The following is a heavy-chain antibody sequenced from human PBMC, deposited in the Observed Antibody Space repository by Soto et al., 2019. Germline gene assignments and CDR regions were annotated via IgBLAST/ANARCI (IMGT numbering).Heavy chain of an antibody. Sequence: GASVKVSCKASGYTFTSYGISWVRQAPGQGLEWMGWISAYNGNTNYAQKLQGRVTMTTDTSTSTAYMELRSLRSDDTAVYYCAREGVNDYGDISSGCYYYGMDVWGQGTTVTVSS. D-gene: IGHD4-17*01. CDR3: AREGVNDYGDISSGCYYYGMDV. CDR2: ISAYNGNT. V-gene: IGHV1-18*04. J-gene: IGHJ6*02. CDR1: GYTFTSYG.